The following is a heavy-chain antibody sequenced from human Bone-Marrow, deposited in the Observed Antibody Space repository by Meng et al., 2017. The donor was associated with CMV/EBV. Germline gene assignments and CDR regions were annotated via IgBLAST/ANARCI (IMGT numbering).Heavy chain of an antibody. CDR1: GGTFSSYA. J-gene: IGHJ5*02. CDR3: ARSYCSSTSCYWSDWFDP. Sequence: SVKVSCKASGGTFSSYAISWVRQAPGQGLEWMGGIIPIFGTANYAQKFQGRVTITTDESTSTAYMERSSLRSEDTAVYYCARSYCSSTSCYWSDWFDPWGQGTLVTVSS. V-gene: IGHV1-69*05. CDR2: IIPIFGTA. D-gene: IGHD2-2*01.